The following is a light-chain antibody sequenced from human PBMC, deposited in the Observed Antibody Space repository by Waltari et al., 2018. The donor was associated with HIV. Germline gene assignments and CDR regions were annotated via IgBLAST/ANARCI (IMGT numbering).Light chain of an antibody. CDR2: WAS. J-gene: IGKJ2*01. CDR1: QSVLYRFNNMNY. V-gene: IGKV4-1*01. Sequence: DFVMSQSPDSLAVSLGERATINCKSSQSVLYRFNNMNYLSWYQQKAGQPPKLLIYWASTRASGVPDRIRGSGSGTDCTLTINSLQAEDVAVYDCQQYYNTPYTFGQGTKLEIK. CDR3: QQYYNTPYT.